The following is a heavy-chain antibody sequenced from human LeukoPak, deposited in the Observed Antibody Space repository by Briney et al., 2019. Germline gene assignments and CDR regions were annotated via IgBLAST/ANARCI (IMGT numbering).Heavy chain of an antibody. Sequence: GASVKVSCKASGFTFTRSAVQWVRQARGQRLEWIGWIVVGSGNTNYAQKFQERVTITRDMSTSTAYMELSSLRSEDTAVYYCAADQGSGWYVWGQGTLVTVSS. D-gene: IGHD6-19*01. CDR3: AADQGSGWYV. CDR1: GFTFTRSA. J-gene: IGHJ4*02. CDR2: IVVGSGNT. V-gene: IGHV1-58*01.